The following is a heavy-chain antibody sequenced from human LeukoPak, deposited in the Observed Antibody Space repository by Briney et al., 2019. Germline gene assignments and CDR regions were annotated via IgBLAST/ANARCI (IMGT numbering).Heavy chain of an antibody. V-gene: IGHV4-59*01. CDR2: IYYSGST. CDR3: ARNTRYYDILTGYSNGFDY. Sequence: SETLSLTCTVSGGSISSYYWSWIRQPPGKGLEWIGYIYYSGSTNYNPSLKSRVTISVDTSKNQFSLKLSSVTAADTAVYYCARNTRYYDILTGYSNGFDYWGQGTLVTVSS. D-gene: IGHD3-9*01. J-gene: IGHJ4*02. CDR1: GGSISSYY.